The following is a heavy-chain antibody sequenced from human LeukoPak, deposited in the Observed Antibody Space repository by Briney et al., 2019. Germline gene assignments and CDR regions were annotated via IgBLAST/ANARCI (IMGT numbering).Heavy chain of an antibody. CDR3: ARGGPVEMATIPFDI. D-gene: IGHD5-24*01. V-gene: IGHV3-33*01. Sequence: PGGSLRLSCAASGFTFSSYGMHWVRQAPGKGLEWVAVIWYDGSNKYYADSVKGRFTISRDNSKNTLYLQMNSLRAEDTAVYYCARGGPVEMATIPFDIWGQGTMVTVSS. CDR1: GFTFSSYG. J-gene: IGHJ3*02. CDR2: IWYDGSNK.